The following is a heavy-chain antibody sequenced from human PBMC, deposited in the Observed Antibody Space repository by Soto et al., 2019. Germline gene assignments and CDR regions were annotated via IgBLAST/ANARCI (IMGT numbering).Heavy chain of an antibody. CDR1: GFTFSSYA. D-gene: IGHD1-26*01. Sequence: GGSLRLSCASSGFTFSSYAMGCVRQAPGKGLEWVAVVSIGGSTHYADSVRGRFTISRDNSKNTLSLQMNSLTAEDTAVYFCAKRRRAGGKVDEWGHASTVTVSX. CDR3: AKRRRAGGKVDE. CDR2: VSIGGST. V-gene: IGHV3-23*01. J-gene: IGHJ4*01.